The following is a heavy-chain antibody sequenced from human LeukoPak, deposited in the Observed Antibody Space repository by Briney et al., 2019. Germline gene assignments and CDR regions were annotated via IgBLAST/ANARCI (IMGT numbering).Heavy chain of an antibody. J-gene: IGHJ4*02. CDR3: ARSYSYDDSGYHRPVDY. Sequence: GGSLRLSCAASGFTFSSYEMNWVRQAPGKGLEWVSVIYSGGSTLYADSVKGRFTLSRDNSKNTVYLQMNSLRVEDTAVYYCARSYSYDDSGYHRPVDYWGRGTLVTVSS. CDR2: IYSGGST. V-gene: IGHV3-53*01. D-gene: IGHD3-22*01. CDR1: GFTFSSYE.